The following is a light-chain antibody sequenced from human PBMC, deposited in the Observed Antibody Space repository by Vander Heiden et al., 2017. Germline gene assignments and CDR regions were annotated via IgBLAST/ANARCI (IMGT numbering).Light chain of an antibody. V-gene: IGKV3-15*01. CDR1: QSVSSN. CDR2: GAS. Sequence: EIVMTQSPAPLSVSPGERATLSCRASQSVSSNLAWYQQKPGQAPSPLIYGASTRATGIPARFSGSGSGTEFTLTISSLQSEDFAVYYCQQYNNWPPRYTFGQGTKLEIK. CDR3: QQYNNWPPRYT. J-gene: IGKJ2*01.